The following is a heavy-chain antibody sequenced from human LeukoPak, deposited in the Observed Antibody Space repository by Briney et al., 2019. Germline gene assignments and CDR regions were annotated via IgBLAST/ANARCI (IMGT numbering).Heavy chain of an antibody. D-gene: IGHD4-17*01. V-gene: IGHV3-48*03. CDR3: ARDFSSATDYAFDI. J-gene: IGHJ3*02. CDR1: GFTFSSYE. CDR2: ISSSGSTI. Sequence: GGSLRLSCAASGFTFSSYEMNWVRQAPGKGLEWVSYISSSGSTIYYADSVKGRFTISRDNAKNSLYLQMNSLRAEDTAVYYCARDFSSATDYAFDIWGQGTMVTVSS.